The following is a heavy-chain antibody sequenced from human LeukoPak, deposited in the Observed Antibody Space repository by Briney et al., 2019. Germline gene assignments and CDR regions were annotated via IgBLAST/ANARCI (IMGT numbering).Heavy chain of an antibody. V-gene: IGHV4-39*07. CDR1: GDSFTSVDYY. D-gene: IGHD2-2*01. Sequence: SETLSLTCTVSGDSFTSVDYYWGWIRQPPGKGLEGAVSVTCDVSTYGSPSHNRRVTTSVYTPKNQFSLKLSPATPADTALYYCPIFLRVGDCSTPSCHWFQPWRQGPLLRVFS. CDR3: PIFLRVGDCSTPSCHWFQP. J-gene: IGHJ5*02. CDR2: VTCDVST.